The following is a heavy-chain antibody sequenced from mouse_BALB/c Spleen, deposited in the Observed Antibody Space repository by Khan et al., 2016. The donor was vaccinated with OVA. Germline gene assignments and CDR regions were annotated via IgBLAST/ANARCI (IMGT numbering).Heavy chain of an antibody. Sequence: QVQLKESGAELVRPGASVKLSCEASGYTFTSYWMNWVKQSPEQGLEWIGRIDPYDSETHYNQNFKDKAILTVDKSSSTAYMQLSSLTSEDSAVYLCARNPFAYWGQGTLVTVSA. CDR3: ARNPFAY. CDR2: IDPYDSET. CDR1: GYTFTSYW. V-gene: IGHV1-52*01. J-gene: IGHJ3*01.